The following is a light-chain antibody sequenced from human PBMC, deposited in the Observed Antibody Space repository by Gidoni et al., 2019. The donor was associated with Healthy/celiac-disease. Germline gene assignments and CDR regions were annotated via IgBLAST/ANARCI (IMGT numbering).Light chain of an antibody. Sequence: DIVMTQSPLSLPVTPGEPASIACSSSQSLLHSNGYNYLDWYLQKPGQSPQLLIYLGSTRASGVPDRFSGSGSGTDFTLKISRVEAEDVGVYYCMQALQTSYTFGQGTKLEIK. CDR1: QSLLHSNGYNY. CDR3: MQALQTSYT. J-gene: IGKJ2*01. CDR2: LGS. V-gene: IGKV2-28*01.